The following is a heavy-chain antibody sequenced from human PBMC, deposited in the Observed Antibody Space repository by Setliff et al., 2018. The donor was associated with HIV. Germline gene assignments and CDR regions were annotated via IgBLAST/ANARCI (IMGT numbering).Heavy chain of an antibody. V-gene: IGHV3-15*07. CDR2: GYTKTDGGTT. J-gene: IGHJ4*02. CDR3: TTDLGGSYHGWNY. CDR1: GFSFSNAW. D-gene: IGHD1-26*01. Sequence: LRLSCAASGFSFSNAWMDWVRQAPGKGLEWVGRGYTKTDGGTTDYAAPVKGRFTISRDDSKNTLYLQMNSLKTEDTAVYYCTTDLGGSYHGWNYWGQGTLVTVSS.